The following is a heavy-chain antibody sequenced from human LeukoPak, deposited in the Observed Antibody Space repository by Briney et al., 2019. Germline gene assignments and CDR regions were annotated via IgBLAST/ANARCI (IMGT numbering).Heavy chain of an antibody. CDR1: GGSISSYY. CDR2: IFYSGST. D-gene: IGHD3-3*01. V-gene: IGHV4-59*12. Sequence: SETLSLTCTVSGGSISSYYWSWIRQPPGKGLEWIGYIFYSGSTNYNPSLKSRVTISVDTSKNQFSLKLSSVTAADTAVYYCARESGDFTIFGVVTNWFDPWGQGTLVTVSS. CDR3: ARESGDFTIFGVVTNWFDP. J-gene: IGHJ5*02.